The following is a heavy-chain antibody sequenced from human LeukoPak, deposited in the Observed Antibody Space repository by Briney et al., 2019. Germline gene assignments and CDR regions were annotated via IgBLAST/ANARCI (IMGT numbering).Heavy chain of an antibody. J-gene: IGHJ4*02. V-gene: IGHV3-30*03. D-gene: IGHD1-26*01. CDR3: ASELKWDHNY. CDR1: GFTFSSYA. CDR2: ISYDGSNK. Sequence: PGRSLRLSCAASGFTFSSYAMHWVRQAPGKGLEWVAVISYDGSNKYYADSVKGRFTISRDNSKNTLYLQMNSLRAEDTAVYYCASELKWDHNYWGQGTLVTVSS.